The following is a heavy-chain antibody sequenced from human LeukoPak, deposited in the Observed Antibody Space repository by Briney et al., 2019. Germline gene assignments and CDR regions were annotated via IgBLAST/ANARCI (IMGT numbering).Heavy chain of an antibody. J-gene: IGHJ4*02. D-gene: IGHD1-26*01. V-gene: IGHV3-43*01. CDR2: ISWDGGSR. CDR3: AKEGEGGSYYFDY. CDR1: GFTFDDYT. Sequence: GRSLRLSCAAAGFTFDDYTMHWVRQAPGEGLGWVSLISWDGGSRYYAASVKGRFTISRDNSKNSLYMQMNSLRNEDTALYYCAKEGEGGSYYFDYWGQGTLVTVSS.